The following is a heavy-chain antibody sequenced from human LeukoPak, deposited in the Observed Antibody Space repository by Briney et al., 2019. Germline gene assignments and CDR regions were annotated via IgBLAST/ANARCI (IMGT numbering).Heavy chain of an antibody. Sequence: PGGSLRLSCTVSGFTFSNFWMSWVRQAPGKGLERVANIKDDGSAKFYLASVEGRFTISRDNAKSSLYLQMNSLRAEDTAVYYCARDGFHYGSGSYHGDYWGQGTLVTVSS. V-gene: IGHV3-7*01. J-gene: IGHJ4*02. CDR3: ARDGFHYGSGSYHGDY. CDR2: IKDDGSAK. D-gene: IGHD3-10*01. CDR1: GFTFSNFW.